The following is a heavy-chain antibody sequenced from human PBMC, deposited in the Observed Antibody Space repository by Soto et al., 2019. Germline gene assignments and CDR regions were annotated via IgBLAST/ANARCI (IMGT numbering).Heavy chain of an antibody. Sequence: QVQLVQSGAEVKKSGASVKVSCKTSGYTFTSYHISWVRQAPGQGLAWMGWISAYNTNTNYAQKFQGRVTMTTDTLTSTAYMELRSLRSDDTAVYYCARDTPPTDYWGQGTLVTVSS. CDR2: ISAYNTNT. CDR1: GYTFTSYH. V-gene: IGHV1-18*01. J-gene: IGHJ4*02. CDR3: ARDTPPTDY.